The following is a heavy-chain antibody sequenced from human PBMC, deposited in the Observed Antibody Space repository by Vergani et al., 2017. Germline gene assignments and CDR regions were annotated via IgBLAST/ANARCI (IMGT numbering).Heavy chain of an antibody. CDR2: IYYSGST. J-gene: IGHJ5*02. Sequence: QVQLQESGPGLVKPSETLSLTCTVSGGSISSYYWSWIRQPPGKGLEWIGYIYYSGSTNYNPSLKSRVTISVDTSKNQFSLKLSSVTAADTAVYYCAREVVGTANNWFDPWGQGTLVTVSS. CDR3: AREVVGTANNWFDP. D-gene: IGHD2-21*02. V-gene: IGHV4-59*01. CDR1: GGSISSYY.